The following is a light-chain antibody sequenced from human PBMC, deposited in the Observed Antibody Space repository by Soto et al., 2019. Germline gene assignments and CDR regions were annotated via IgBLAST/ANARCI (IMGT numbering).Light chain of an antibody. Sequence: DIQMTQSPSTLSGSVGDRVTITCRASQTISSWLAWYQQKPGKAPKLLIYKASTLKSGVQSRFSGSGSGTDFTLTIRSLQPEDFATYYCKQFNNYPLTFGGGTKVDIK. J-gene: IGKJ4*01. CDR3: KQFNNYPLT. CDR1: QTISSW. V-gene: IGKV1-5*03. CDR2: KAS.